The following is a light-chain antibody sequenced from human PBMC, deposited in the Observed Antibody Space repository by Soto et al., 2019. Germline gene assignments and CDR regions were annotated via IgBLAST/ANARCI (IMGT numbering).Light chain of an antibody. CDR1: QSISSS. Sequence: AIQLTQSPSSLSKSVGDRVTITCRASQSISSSLSSYPQKPGKAPQLLIYVASILHTGCPSSFRGRGSGIDFTLTISTLHPEDVSTYYCQQFKSYPRTLGQGTKVDIK. CDR3: QQFKSYPRT. CDR2: VAS. J-gene: IGKJ1*01. V-gene: IGKV1-13*02.